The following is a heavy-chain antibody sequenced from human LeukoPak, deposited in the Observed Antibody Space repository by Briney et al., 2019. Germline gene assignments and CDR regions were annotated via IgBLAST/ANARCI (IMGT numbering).Heavy chain of an antibody. CDR2: IYYSGST. Sequence: SETLSLTCTVSGGSISSYYWSWIRQPPGKGLEWIGYIYYSGSTNYNPSLKRRVTISVDTSKNHFSLKLSSVTAADTAVYYCARDSGYYYGMDVWGQGTTVTVSS. D-gene: IGHD3-10*01. J-gene: IGHJ6*02. V-gene: IGHV4-59*01. CDR1: GGSISSYY. CDR3: ARDSGYYYGMDV.